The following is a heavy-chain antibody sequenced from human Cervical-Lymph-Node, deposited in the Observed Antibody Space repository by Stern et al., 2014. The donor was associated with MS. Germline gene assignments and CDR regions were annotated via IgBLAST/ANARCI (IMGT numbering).Heavy chain of an antibody. J-gene: IGHJ6*02. CDR2: IIPIFGTA. CDR3: ARGELKEGLVRGMDV. CDR1: GGTFSSYA. D-gene: IGHD1-26*01. Sequence: AQLVESGAEVKKPGSSVKVSCKASGGTFSSYAISWGRQAPGQGLEWMGGIIPIFGTANSAQKFQGRVTINADDSTSTAYMELSSLRSEDTAVYYCARGELKEGLVRGMDVWGQGTTVTVSS. V-gene: IGHV1-69*01.